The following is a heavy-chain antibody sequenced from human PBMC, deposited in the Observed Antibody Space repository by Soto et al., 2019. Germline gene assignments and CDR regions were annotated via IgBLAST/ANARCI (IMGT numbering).Heavy chain of an antibody. CDR1: GFTVSSNY. CDR3: AREGDENYFDY. J-gene: IGHJ4*02. CDR2: IYSGGST. V-gene: IGHV3-53*04. D-gene: IGHD2-21*02. Sequence: EVQLVESGGGLVQPGGSLRLSCAASGFTVSSNYMSWVRQAPGKGLEWVSVIYSGGSTYYADSVKGRFTISRHNSKNTLYLQMNSLRAEDTAVYYCAREGDENYFDYWGQVTLVTVSS.